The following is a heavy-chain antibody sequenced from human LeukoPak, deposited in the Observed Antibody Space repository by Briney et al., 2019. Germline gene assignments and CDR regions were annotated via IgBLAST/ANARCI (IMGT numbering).Heavy chain of an antibody. V-gene: IGHV3-33*01. CDR3: AREQTAVTTNFDY. J-gene: IGHJ4*02. Sequence: PGGSLRLSCAASGFTFSSYGFHWVRQAPGKGLEWVAVIWFDGSNKYYADSVKGRFTISRDTSKNTLFLQMNSLGVEDTAVYYCAREQTAVTTNFDYWGQGTLVTVSS. D-gene: IGHD4-11*01. CDR2: IWFDGSNK. CDR1: GFTFSSYG.